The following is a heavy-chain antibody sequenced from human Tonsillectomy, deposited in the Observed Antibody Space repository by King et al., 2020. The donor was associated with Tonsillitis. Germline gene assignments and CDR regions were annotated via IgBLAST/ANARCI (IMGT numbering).Heavy chain of an antibody. J-gene: IGHJ3*02. CDR1: GFTFSSYA. Sequence: VQLVESGGGLVQPGGSLRLSCAASGFTFSSYAMSWVRQAPGKGLEWVSAISGSGGSTYYADSVKGRFTISRDNSKNTLYLQMNSLRAEDTAVYYCATSLFDSSGNLPIDAFAIWGQGTMVTVSS. D-gene: IGHD3-22*01. V-gene: IGHV3-23*04. CDR2: ISGSGGST. CDR3: ATSLFDSSGNLPIDAFAI.